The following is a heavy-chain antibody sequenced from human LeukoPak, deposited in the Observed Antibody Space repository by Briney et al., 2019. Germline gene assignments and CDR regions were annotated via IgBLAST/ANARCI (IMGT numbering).Heavy chain of an antibody. D-gene: IGHD3-22*01. CDR3: ARHNNYYDSSGYPFDAFDI. J-gene: IGHJ3*02. CDR1: GYSFTSYR. Sequence: GESLKISCKGSGYSFTSYRIGWVRQMPGKGLEWMGIIYPGDSDTRYSPSFQGQVTISADKSISTAYLQWSSLKASDTAMYYCARHNNYYDSSGYPFDAFDIWGQGTMVTVSS. V-gene: IGHV5-51*01. CDR2: IYPGDSDT.